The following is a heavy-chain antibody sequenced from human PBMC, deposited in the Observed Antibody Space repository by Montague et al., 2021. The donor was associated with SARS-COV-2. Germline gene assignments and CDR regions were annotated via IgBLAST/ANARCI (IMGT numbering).Heavy chain of an antibody. Sequence: SETLSLTCSVSGGSINNYYWGWVRQSPGKGLEWIGYIYYTGSRKYNSSLKSRLTISVDTSKNQFSLKLSSVTAADTAVYYCARHARGEGYTSWFDSWGQGTLVTVSS. J-gene: IGHJ5*01. CDR2: IYYTGSR. V-gene: IGHV4-59*13. CDR1: GGSINNYY. D-gene: IGHD5-24*01. CDR3: ARHARGEGYTSWFDS.